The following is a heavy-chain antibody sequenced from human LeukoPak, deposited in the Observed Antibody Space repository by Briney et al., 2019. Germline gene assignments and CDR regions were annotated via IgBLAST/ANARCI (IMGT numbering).Heavy chain of an antibody. D-gene: IGHD3-16*01. CDR3: AKTRVDYNRIWGYYGMDV. J-gene: IGHJ6*02. CDR1: GFTFSSYA. V-gene: IGHV3-23*01. CDR2: ISGSGGST. Sequence: GGSLRLSCAASGFTFSSYAMSWVRQAPGKGLEWVSAISGSGGSTYYADSVKGRFTISRDNSKNTLYLQMNSLGAEDTAVYYCAKTRVDYNRIWGYYGMDVWGQGTTVTVSS.